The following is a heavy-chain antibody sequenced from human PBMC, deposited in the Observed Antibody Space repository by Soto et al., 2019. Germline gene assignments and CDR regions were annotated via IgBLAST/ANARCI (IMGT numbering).Heavy chain of an antibody. Sequence: VASVKVSCKASGYTFTSYGISWVRQAPGQRLEWMGWINAVDGNTEYSQRFQGRVTITRDTFASTAYMELSSLRSEDTAVYYCARDSSGDPDYWGQGTLVTVSS. V-gene: IGHV1-3*01. CDR3: ARDSSGDPDY. CDR1: GYTFTSYG. J-gene: IGHJ4*02. CDR2: INAVDGNT.